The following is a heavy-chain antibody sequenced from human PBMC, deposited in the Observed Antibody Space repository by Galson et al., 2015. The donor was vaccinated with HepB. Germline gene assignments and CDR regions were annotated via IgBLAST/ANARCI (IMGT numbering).Heavy chain of an antibody. J-gene: IGHJ4*02. CDR3: ARTRGAAAGIFDY. CDR1: GFTFSNYW. Sequence: SLRLSCAASGFTFSNYWMHWVRQAPGKGLVWVSRINSDGTYITYADSVKGRFTIPRDNAKNTLCLQMNSPRAEDTALYYCARTRGAAAGIFDYWGQGSLVTVSS. V-gene: IGHV3-74*01. D-gene: IGHD6-13*01. CDR2: INSDGTYI.